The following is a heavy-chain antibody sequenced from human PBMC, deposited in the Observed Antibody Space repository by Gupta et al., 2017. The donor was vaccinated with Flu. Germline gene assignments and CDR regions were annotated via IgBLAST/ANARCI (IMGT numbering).Heavy chain of an antibody. CDR3: ERVWARRGDTYYRDV. V-gene: IGHV3-48*02. CDR2: ISSSSRTI. Sequence: EVQLVESGGGLVQPGGSLRLSCAASGFTFSSYSMNWVRQAPGKGLEWVSYISSSSRTIYYADSVKGRFTIARDNAKNSLYLQMNSLRDEDTAVYYCERVWARRGDTYYRDVWGQGTTVTVSA. J-gene: IGHJ6*01. D-gene: IGHD3-16*01. CDR1: GFTFSSYS.